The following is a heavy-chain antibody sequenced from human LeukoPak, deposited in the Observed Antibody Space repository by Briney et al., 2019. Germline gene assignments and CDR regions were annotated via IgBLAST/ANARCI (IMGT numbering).Heavy chain of an antibody. V-gene: IGHV3-30*18. J-gene: IGHJ4*02. CDR1: GFTFSSYG. CDR3: AKGRAIFGVVDY. Sequence: GGSLRLSCAASGFTFSSYGMHWVRQAPGKGLEWVAVISYDGSNKYYADSVKGRFTISRDNSKNTLYPQMNSLRAEDTAVYYCAKGRAIFGVVDYWGQGTLVTVSS. CDR2: ISYDGSNK. D-gene: IGHD3-3*01.